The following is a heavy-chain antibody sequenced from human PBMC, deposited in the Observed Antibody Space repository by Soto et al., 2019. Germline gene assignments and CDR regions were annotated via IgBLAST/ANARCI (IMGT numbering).Heavy chain of an antibody. D-gene: IGHD6-13*01. V-gene: IGHV4-30-4*01. CDR1: GDSISGGDYY. Sequence: QVQLQESGPGLVKPSQTLSLTCSVSGDSISGGDYYWSWIRQPPGEALEWIGHIHYSGSTYYNASRKSRLAGTMGTSHNPFSLDLNPVTAAYTAVYYCARAQAALRCFDYWGQGILVTVSS. CDR3: ARAQAALRCFDY. CDR2: IHYSGST. J-gene: IGHJ4*02.